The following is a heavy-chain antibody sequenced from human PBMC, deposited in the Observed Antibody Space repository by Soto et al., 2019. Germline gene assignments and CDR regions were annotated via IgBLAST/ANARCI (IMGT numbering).Heavy chain of an antibody. Sequence: GGSLRLSCAASGFTFDDYAMHWVRQAPGKGLDWVSLISGDGGSTYYADSVKGRFTISRDNSKNSLYLQMNSLRTEDTALYYCAKDDSSSSDWYFDLWGRGTLVTVSS. CDR3: AKDDSSSSDWYFDL. V-gene: IGHV3-43*02. J-gene: IGHJ2*01. CDR1: GFTFDDYA. D-gene: IGHD6-6*01. CDR2: ISGDGGST.